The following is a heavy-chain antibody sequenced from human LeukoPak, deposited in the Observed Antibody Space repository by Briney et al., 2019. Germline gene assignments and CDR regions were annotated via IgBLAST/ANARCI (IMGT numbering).Heavy chain of an antibody. CDR2: INPNSGGT. CDR1: GYTFTGYY. CDR3: ARDRLAAMIVVVILDY. D-gene: IGHD3-22*01. V-gene: IGHV1-2*02. Sequence: ASVKVSCTASGYTFTGYYMHWVRQAPGQGLEWMGWINPNSGGTNYAQKFQGRVTMTRDTSISTGYVELSRLRSDDTAVYYCARDRLAAMIVVVILDYWGQGTLVTVSS. J-gene: IGHJ4*02.